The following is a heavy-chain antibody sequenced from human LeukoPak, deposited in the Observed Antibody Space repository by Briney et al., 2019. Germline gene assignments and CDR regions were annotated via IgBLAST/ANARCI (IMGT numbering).Heavy chain of an antibody. CDR2: ISSSSSTI. J-gene: IGHJ4*02. Sequence: GGSLRLSCAASGFTFSSYSMNWVRQAPGKGLEWVSDISSSSSTIYYADSVKGRFTISRDNAKNSLYLQMNSLRAEDTAVYYCARAATVWSGYYNYWGQGTLVTVSS. CDR1: GFTFSSYS. CDR3: ARAATVWSGYYNY. D-gene: IGHD3-3*01. V-gene: IGHV3-48*01.